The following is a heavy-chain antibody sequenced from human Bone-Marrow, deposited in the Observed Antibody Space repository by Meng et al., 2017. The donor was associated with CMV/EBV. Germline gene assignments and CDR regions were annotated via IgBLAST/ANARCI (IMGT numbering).Heavy chain of an antibody. CDR3: ARDLWGLGDY. Sequence: ESLKISCAASGFTFSSYWMSWVRQAPGKGLEWVANIKQDGSEKYYVDSVKGRFTISRDNAKNTVYLQMKSLRVEDTAVYYCARDLWGLGDYWGQGTLVTVSS. CDR2: IKQDGSEK. D-gene: IGHD3/OR15-3a*01. V-gene: IGHV3-7*01. CDR1: GFTFSSYW. J-gene: IGHJ4*02.